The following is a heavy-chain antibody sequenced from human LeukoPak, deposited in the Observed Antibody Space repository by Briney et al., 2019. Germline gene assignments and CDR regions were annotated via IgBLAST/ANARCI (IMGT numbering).Heavy chain of an antibody. CDR1: GFIFNSYW. CDR3: ARDLKSAFDY. CDR2: VNRDGSYT. V-gene: IGHV3-74*01. J-gene: IGHJ4*02. Sequence: PGGSLRLSCAASGFIFNSYWMHWVRQAPGKGLVWVSGVNRDGSYTNYADAVKGRFTISRDNAKNTLYLQMNSLRAEDTAVYYCARDLKSAFDYWGQGILATVSS.